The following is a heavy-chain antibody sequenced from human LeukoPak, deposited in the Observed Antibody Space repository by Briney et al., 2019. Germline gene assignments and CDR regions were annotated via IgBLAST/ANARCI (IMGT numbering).Heavy chain of an antibody. CDR2: INPGSGTT. D-gene: IGHD2-21*02. Sequence: ASVKVSCKASGYTFTSYYIHWMRQAPGQGLEWMGIINPGSGTTTYAQKFQGRVTMTRDTSTSTVYMELSSLRSEDTALYYCARGISGGSAVTYFFDYWGQGTLVTVSS. V-gene: IGHV1-46*01. CDR3: ARGISGGSAVTYFFDY. J-gene: IGHJ4*02. CDR1: GYTFTSYY.